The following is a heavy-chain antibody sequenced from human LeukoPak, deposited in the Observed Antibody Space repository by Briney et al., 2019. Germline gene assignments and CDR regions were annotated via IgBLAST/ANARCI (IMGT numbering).Heavy chain of an antibody. J-gene: IGHJ4*02. CDR2: INPNSGGT. CDR3: ARQDYGDSDY. D-gene: IGHD4-17*01. V-gene: IGHV1-2*06. Sequence: GASVKVSCKASGYTFTGYYMHWVRQAPGQGLEWMGRINPNSGGTNYAQKFQGRVTMTRDTSISTAYMELRSLRSDDTAVYYCARQDYGDSDYWGQGTLVTVSS. CDR1: GYTFTGYY.